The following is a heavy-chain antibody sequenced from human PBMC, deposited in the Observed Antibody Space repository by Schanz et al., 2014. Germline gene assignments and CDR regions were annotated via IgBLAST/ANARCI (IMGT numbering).Heavy chain of an antibody. J-gene: IGHJ4*02. D-gene: IGHD1-26*01. CDR3: ARDRDQWDGNYLDY. V-gene: IGHV1-18*01. Sequence: QVQLVQSGGEVKTPGASVTVSCTASGYTFTRSGISWVRQAPGQGLEWMGWIGGSDGNTNFAQKFQGRVTMTTDTSTSTVYMELRSLTSDDSAVYYCARDRDQWDGNYLDYWGQGTLVTVSS. CDR1: GYTFTRSG. CDR2: IGGSDGNT.